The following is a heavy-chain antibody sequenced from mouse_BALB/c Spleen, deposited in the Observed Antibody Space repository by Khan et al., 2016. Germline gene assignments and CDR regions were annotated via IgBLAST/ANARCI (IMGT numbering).Heavy chain of an antibody. Sequence: EVQLLESGPSLVKPSQTLSLTCSVIGDFITSGYWNWIRTFPGTKLEYLGYINYSGSTYYNPSLKSRISITRDTSKNQYYLQLNSVTTEDTATYYCSRYDGYYFDYWGQGTTLTVSS. CDR1: GDFITSGY. J-gene: IGHJ2*01. CDR2: INYSGST. CDR3: SRYDGYYFDY. V-gene: IGHV3-8*02. D-gene: IGHD2-3*01.